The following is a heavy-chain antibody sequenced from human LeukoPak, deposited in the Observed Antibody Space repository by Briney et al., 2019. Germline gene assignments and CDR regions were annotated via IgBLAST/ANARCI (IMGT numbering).Heavy chain of an antibody. D-gene: IGHD4-17*01. CDR3: ARHPDYGDYPYYFDY. Sequence: SATLSPTCTVAGGSISSSSYCLGWIRQPPGKGLEWIGSVYYSGSTYYNPSLKSRVTISVDTSKKQFSLKLSSVTAADTAVYYCARHPDYGDYPYYFDYWGEGTLVTVSS. J-gene: IGHJ4*02. V-gene: IGHV4-39*01. CDR2: VYYSGST. CDR1: GGSISSSSYC.